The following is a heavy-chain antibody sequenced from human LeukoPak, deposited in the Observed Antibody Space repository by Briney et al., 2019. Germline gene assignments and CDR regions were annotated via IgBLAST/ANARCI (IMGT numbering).Heavy chain of an antibody. D-gene: IGHD2-21*02. CDR1: GGSISSSNYY. V-gene: IGHV4-39*07. J-gene: IGHJ3*02. CDR3: TREGRNSGGACQAFDI. Sequence: SETLSLTCTVSGGSISSSNYYWGWIRQPPGKELEWIGTVFYTGKTYYNPSLKSRVTISVDTSKNQFSLNLDSVTAADTAVYYCTREGRNSGGACQAFDIWGQGTMITVSS. CDR2: VFYTGKT.